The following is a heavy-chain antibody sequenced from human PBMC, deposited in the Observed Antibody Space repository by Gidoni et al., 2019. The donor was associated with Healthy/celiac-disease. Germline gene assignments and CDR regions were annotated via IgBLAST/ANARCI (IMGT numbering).Heavy chain of an antibody. CDR1: GFTFSSYS. J-gene: IGHJ4*02. CDR2: ISSSSSYI. D-gene: IGHD1-26*01. Sequence: EVQLVESGGGLVKPGGSLRLSCAASGFTFSSYSMNWVRKAPGQGLEWVSSISSSSSYIYYADSVKGRFTISRDNAKNSLYLQMNSLRAEDTAVYYCARGGSYLGFDYWGQGTLVTVSS. V-gene: IGHV3-21*01. CDR3: ARGGSYLGFDY.